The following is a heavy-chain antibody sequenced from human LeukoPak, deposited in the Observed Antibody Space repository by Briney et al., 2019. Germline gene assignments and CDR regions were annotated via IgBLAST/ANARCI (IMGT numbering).Heavy chain of an antibody. CDR2: IIPIFGTA. Sequence: SVKVSCKASGGTFSSYAISWVRQAPGQGLEWMGGIIPIFGTANYAQKFQSRVTITADESTSTAYMELSSLRSEDTAVYYCARGLDDFWSGSLYAFDIWGQGTMVTVSS. V-gene: IGHV1-69*13. J-gene: IGHJ3*02. D-gene: IGHD3-3*01. CDR1: GGTFSSYA. CDR3: ARGLDDFWSGSLYAFDI.